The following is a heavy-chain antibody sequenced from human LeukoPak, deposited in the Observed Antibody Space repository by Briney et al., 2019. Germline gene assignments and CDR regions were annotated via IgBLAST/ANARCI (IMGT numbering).Heavy chain of an antibody. D-gene: IGHD6-19*01. CDR2: IYYSGST. Sequence: SETLSLTCTVTGGPNISSTYYWSWIRQLPGEGLERLGYIYYSGSTSYNPSLESRVTISVDTSKNQFSLTVSSVTAADTAVYYCARGHNSGWYNWFDSWGQGTLVTVSS. V-gene: IGHV4-31*03. CDR3: ARGHNSGWYNWFDS. J-gene: IGHJ5*01. CDR1: GGPNISSTYY.